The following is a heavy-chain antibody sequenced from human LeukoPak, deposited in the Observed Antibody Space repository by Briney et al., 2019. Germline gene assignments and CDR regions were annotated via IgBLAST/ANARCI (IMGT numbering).Heavy chain of an antibody. Sequence: GGSLRLSCAASGFTFSSYSMNRVRQAPGKGLEWVSIIYPVGNTYYADSVKGRFTISRDNSWNTVDLQMNSLRAEDTAVYYCARGGPELRPAYFDYWGQGTLVTVSS. CDR2: IYPVGNT. J-gene: IGHJ4*02. V-gene: IGHV3-53*01. CDR3: ARGGPELRPAYFDY. CDR1: GFTFSSYS. D-gene: IGHD1-14*01.